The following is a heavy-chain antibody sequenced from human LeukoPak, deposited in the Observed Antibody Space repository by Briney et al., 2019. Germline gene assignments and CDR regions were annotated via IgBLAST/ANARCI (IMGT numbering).Heavy chain of an antibody. CDR1: GFTFSSYW. D-gene: IGHD4-23*01. J-gene: IGHJ4*02. CDR2: IKLDGSEK. Sequence: PGGSLRLSCAASGFTFSSYWMTWVRQAPGKGLEWVANIKLDGSEKYYVDSVKGRFTISRDNAKNSVYLQMNNLRAEDTAVYYCARHPLYRGNCFFDYWGQGSLVTVSS. CDR3: ARHPLYRGNCFFDY. V-gene: IGHV3-7*01.